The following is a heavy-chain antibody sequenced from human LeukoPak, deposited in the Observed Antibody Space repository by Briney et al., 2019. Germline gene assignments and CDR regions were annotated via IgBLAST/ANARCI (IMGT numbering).Heavy chain of an antibody. D-gene: IGHD4-23*01. CDR1: GFTFSSYS. V-gene: IGHV3-48*01. J-gene: IGHJ6*02. CDR3: ARVQPPPTVVTPRYYYYGMDV. Sequence: PGGSLRLSCAASGFTFSSYSMNWVRQAPGKGLEWVSYICSSSSTIYYADSVKGRFTISRDNAKNSLYLQMNSLRGEDTAVYYCARVQPPPTVVTPRYYYYGMDVWGQGTTVTVSS. CDR2: ICSSSSTI.